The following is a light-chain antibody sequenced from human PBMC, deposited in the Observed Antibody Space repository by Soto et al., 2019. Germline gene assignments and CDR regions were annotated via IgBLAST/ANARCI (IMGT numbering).Light chain of an antibody. J-gene: IGLJ1*01. CDR3: SSYVGSNNYV. Sequence: QPALTQPPSASGSPGQSVTISCIGTSSDVGRYNFVSWYQHHPGKAPKLIIYEVTKRPSGVPDRFSGSKSGNTASLTVSGLQADDEADYFCSSYVGSNNYVFGTGTKVTVL. CDR2: EVT. V-gene: IGLV2-8*01. CDR1: SSDVGRYNF.